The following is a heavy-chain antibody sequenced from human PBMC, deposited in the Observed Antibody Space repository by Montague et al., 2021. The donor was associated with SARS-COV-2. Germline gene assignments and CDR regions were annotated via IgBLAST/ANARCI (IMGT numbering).Heavy chain of an antibody. Sequence: TLSLTCTVSGGSISGYYWTWMRQPPGKALEWLARIDWDDDKYYSTSLKTRLTISKDTSKNQVVLTMTNMNPADTATYYCARNGVEFRGSEKYYSGNWLDPWGQGTLVTVSS. CDR1: GGSISGYY. V-gene: IGHV2-70*11. J-gene: IGHJ5*02. CDR3: ARNGVEFRGSEKYYSGNWLDP. D-gene: IGHD3-10*01. CDR2: IDWDDDK.